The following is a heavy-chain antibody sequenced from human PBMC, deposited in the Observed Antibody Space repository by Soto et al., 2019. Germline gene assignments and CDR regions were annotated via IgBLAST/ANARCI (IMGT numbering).Heavy chain of an antibody. CDR2: IYSGGST. CDR3: LTINSYGPPGSGYYYGMDV. Sequence: EVQLVESGGGLVQPGGSLRLSCAASGFTVSSNYMSWVRQAPGKGLEWVSVIYSGGSTYYADSVKGRFTISRHNSKNTRDLQMNSLRAEDTAVYYCLTINSYGPPGSGYYYGMDVWGQGTTVTVSS. J-gene: IGHJ6*02. CDR1: GFTVSSNY. V-gene: IGHV3-53*04. D-gene: IGHD5-18*01.